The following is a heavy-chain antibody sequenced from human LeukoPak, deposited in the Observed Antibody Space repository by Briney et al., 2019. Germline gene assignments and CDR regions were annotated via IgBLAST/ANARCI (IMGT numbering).Heavy chain of an antibody. J-gene: IGHJ6*02. CDR2: IYYSGST. CDR1: GGSISSSSYY. V-gene: IGHV4-39*02. D-gene: IGHD3-10*01. CDR3: AREGAGFGELYYYYYYGMDV. Sequence: SETLSLTCTVSGGSISSSSYYWGWIRQPPGQGLEWIGSIYYSGSTYYNPSLKSRVTISVDTSKNQFSLKLSSVTAADTAVYYCAREGAGFGELYYYYYYGMDVWGQGTTVTVSS.